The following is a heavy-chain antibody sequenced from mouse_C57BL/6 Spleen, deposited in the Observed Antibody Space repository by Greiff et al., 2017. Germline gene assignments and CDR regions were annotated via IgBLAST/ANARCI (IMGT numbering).Heavy chain of an antibody. V-gene: IGHV1-75*01. CDR2: IFPGSGST. CDR1: GYTFTDYY. D-gene: IGHD2-2*01. CDR3: ARGTTEWLRPWYFDV. Sequence: QVQLQQSGPELVKPGASVKISCKASGYTFTDYYINWVKQRPGQGLEWIGWIFPGSGSTYYNEKFKGKATLTVDKSSSTAYMLLSSLTSEDSAVYYCARGTTEWLRPWYFDVWGTGTTVTVSS. J-gene: IGHJ1*03.